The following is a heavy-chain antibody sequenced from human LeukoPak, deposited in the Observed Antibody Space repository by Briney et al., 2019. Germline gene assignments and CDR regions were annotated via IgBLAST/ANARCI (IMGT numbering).Heavy chain of an antibody. J-gene: IGHJ3*02. V-gene: IGHV3-11*04. CDR3: ASAQTYDYYDSSGYAFDI. CDR1: GFTFSDYY. Sequence: GGSLRLSCAASGFTFSDYYMSWIRQAPGKGLEWVSYISSSGSTIYYADSVKGRFTISRDNAKNSLYLQMNSLKAEDTAVYYCASAQTYDYYDSSGYAFDIWGQGTMVTVSS. CDR2: ISSSGSTI. D-gene: IGHD3-22*01.